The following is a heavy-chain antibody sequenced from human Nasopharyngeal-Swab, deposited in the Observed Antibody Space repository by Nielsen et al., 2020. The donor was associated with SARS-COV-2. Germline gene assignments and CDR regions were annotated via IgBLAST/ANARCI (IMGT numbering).Heavy chain of an antibody. J-gene: IGHJ4*02. CDR2: IYSGGSNT. CDR3: AKSLVISGDSDC. CDR1: GLSFSNYA. Sequence: GGSLRLSCAASGLSFSNYAMTWVRQAPGKGLEWVSVIYSGGSNTYYADSVKGRFTISRDDSKNTLYLHMNSLRAEDTAIYYCAKSLVISGDSDCWGQGTLVTVSS. V-gene: IGHV3-23*03. D-gene: IGHD2-21*01.